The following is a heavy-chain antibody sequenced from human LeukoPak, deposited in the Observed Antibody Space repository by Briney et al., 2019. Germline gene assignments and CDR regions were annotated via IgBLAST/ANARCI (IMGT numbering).Heavy chain of an antibody. CDR2: IYSSGST. D-gene: IGHD5-12*01. CDR1: GGSINSYY. Sequence: SETLSLTCTVSGGSINSYYWSWIRQPAGKGLEWIGRIYSSGSTGYNPSLKSRVTMSLDTSKNQFSLNLSSVTAADTAVYYCARVDIRTAFFDYWGQGTLVSVSS. J-gene: IGHJ4*02. V-gene: IGHV4-4*07. CDR3: ARVDIRTAFFDY.